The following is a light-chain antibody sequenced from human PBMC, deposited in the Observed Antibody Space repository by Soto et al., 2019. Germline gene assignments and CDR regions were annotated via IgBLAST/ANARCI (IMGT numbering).Light chain of an antibody. CDR1: QGISSY. Sequence: DIQLTQSPSFLSASVVDRVTITCRASQGISSYLAWYQQKTGKAPKLLIYVASTLQSGVPLRCSGSGSGTSFTLTISSLQPEDFATSYCQQLLSYPITFGQGTRLEIK. J-gene: IGKJ5*01. CDR2: VAS. V-gene: IGKV1-9*01. CDR3: QQLLSYPIT.